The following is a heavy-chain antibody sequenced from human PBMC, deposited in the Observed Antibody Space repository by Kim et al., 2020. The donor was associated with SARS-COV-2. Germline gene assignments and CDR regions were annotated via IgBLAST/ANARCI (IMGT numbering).Heavy chain of an antibody. CDR2: IYHSGST. CDR1: GGSISSGGYS. D-gene: IGHD3-9*01. J-gene: IGHJ6*02. Sequence: SETLSLTCAVSGGSISSGGYSWSWIRQPPGKGLEWIGYIYHSGSTYYNPSLKSRVTISVDRSKNQFSLKLSSVTAADTAVYYCARGSKPYYDILTGHYYYYGMDVWGQGTTVTVSS. CDR3: ARGSKPYYDILTGHYYYYGMDV. V-gene: IGHV4-30-2*01.